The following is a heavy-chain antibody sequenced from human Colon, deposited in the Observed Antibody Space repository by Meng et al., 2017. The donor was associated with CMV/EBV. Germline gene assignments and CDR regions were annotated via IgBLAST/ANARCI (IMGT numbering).Heavy chain of an antibody. Sequence: GESLKISCAASGFPFSLFTMIWVRQAPGKGLEWVSSISPSGEYIHYADSLKGRFPISRDNTNNSLYLQMHSLRAEDTSVYFCARMNIAGRRGEWYDPWGQGTLVTVSS. CDR1: GFPFSLFT. J-gene: IGHJ5*02. V-gene: IGHV3-21*04. CDR2: ISPSGEYI. CDR3: ARMNIAGRRGEWYDP. D-gene: IGHD6-6*01.